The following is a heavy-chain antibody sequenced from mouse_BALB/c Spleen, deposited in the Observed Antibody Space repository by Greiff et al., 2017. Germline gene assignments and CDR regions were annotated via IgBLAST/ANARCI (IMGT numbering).Heavy chain of an antibody. CDR1: GYTFTSYW. CDR3: AREAYYGNYVGFAY. J-gene: IGHJ3*01. CDR2: INPSTGYT. D-gene: IGHD2-10*01. Sequence: VKVVESGAELAKPGASVKMSCKASGYTFTSYWMHWVKQRPGQGLEWIGYINPSTGYTEYNQKFKDKATLTADKSSSTAYMQLSSLTSEDSAVYYCAREAYYGNYVGFAYWGQGTLVTVSA. V-gene: IGHV1-7*01.